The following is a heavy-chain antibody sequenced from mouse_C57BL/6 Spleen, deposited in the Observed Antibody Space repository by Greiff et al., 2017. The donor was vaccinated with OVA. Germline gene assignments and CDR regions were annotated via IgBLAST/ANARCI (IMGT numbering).Heavy chain of an antibody. V-gene: IGHV5-17*01. J-gene: IGHJ2*01. CDR1: GFTFSDYG. CDR2: ISSGSSTI. CDR3: ARAITTVVDY. Sequence: EVKLVESGGGLVKPGGSLKLSCAASGFTFSDYGMHWVRQAPEQGLEWVAYISSGSSTIYYAETVQGRFTISRDNAKNTLFLQMPSLRAEAAALYYCARAITTVVDYWGQGTTLTVSS. D-gene: IGHD1-1*01.